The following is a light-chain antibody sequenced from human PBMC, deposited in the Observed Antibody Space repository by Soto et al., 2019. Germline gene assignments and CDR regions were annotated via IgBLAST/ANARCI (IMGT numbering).Light chain of an antibody. CDR2: KAS. V-gene: IGKV1-5*03. CDR1: QTISSW. J-gene: IGKJ1*01. Sequence: DIQMTQSPSTLSGSVGDRFTITCRASQTISSWLAWYQQKPGKXPKXXIYKASTLKSGVPSRFSGSGSGTELTITISSLQPDDCATYDGQHYNSYSEAFGQGTKVDIK. CDR3: QHYNSYSEA.